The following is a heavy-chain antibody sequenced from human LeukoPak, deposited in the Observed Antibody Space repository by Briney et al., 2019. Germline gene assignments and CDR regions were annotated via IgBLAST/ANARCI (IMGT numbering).Heavy chain of an antibody. CDR2: IYYSGST. J-gene: IGHJ4*02. V-gene: IGHV4-59*01. CDR3: ASAHTAMVLDY. Sequence: SETLSLTCTVSVGSISSYYWSWIRQPPGKGLEWIGYIYYSGSTNYNPSLKSRVTISVDTSKNQFSLKLSSVTAADTAVYYCASAHTAMVLDYWGQGTLVTVSS. D-gene: IGHD5-18*01. CDR1: VGSISSYY.